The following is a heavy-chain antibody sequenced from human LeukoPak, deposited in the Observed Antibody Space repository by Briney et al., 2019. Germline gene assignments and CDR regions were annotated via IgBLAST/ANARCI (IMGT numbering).Heavy chain of an antibody. Sequence: ESGPTLVNPTQTRTLTCTFSGSSLSSSGVGVGWIRQPPGKALEWLALIYWDDDKRYSPSLESRLTITKDTSKNQVVLAMTNMDPVDTATYYCAHSPLGHSYVSGAFDIWGQGTMVTVSS. D-gene: IGHD5-18*01. J-gene: IGHJ3*02. CDR2: IYWDDDK. CDR3: AHSPLGHSYVSGAFDI. V-gene: IGHV2-5*02. CDR1: GSSLSSSGVG.